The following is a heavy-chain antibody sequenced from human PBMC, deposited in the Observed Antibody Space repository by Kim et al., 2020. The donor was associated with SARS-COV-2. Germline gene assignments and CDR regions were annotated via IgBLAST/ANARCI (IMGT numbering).Heavy chain of an antibody. CDR2: FDPEDGET. Sequence: ASVKVSCKVSGYTLTELSMHWVRQAPGKGLEWMGGFDPEDGETIYAQKFQGRVTMTEDTSTDTAYMELSSLRSEDTAVYYCATAPLLTGYYPIDYWGQGTLVTVSS. CDR3: ATAPLLTGYYPIDY. V-gene: IGHV1-24*01. D-gene: IGHD3-9*01. CDR1: GYTLTELS. J-gene: IGHJ4*02.